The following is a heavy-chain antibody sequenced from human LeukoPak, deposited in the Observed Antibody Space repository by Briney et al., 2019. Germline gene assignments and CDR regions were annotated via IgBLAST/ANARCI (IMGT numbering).Heavy chain of an antibody. Sequence: TSQTLSLTCAISGDSVSTNSATWTWLRQSPSRGLEWLGRTYNRSKWYNDYAVSMKSRITINPDTSKNQFSLQLNSVTPEDTAVYYCARLVGASWFDSWGQGTLVTVSS. D-gene: IGHD1-26*01. J-gene: IGHJ5*01. V-gene: IGHV6-1*01. CDR3: ARLVGASWFDS. CDR2: TYNRSKWYN. CDR1: GDSVSTNSAT.